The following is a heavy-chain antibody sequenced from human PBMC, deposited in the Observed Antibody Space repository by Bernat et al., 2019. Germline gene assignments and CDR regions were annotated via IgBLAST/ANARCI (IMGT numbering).Heavy chain of an antibody. CDR1: GGTFSSYA. V-gene: IGHV1-69*12. D-gene: IGHD2-15*01. J-gene: IGHJ4*02. CDR2: IIPIFGTA. CDR3: ARGGGYCSGGGCQKFIDY. Sequence: QVQLVQSGAEVKKPGSSVKVSCKASGGTFSSYAISWVRQAPGQGLEWMGGIIPIFGTANYAQKFQGRVTITADESTSTAYMELSSLRSEDTAVYYCARGGGYCSGGGCQKFIDYWGQGTLVTVSS.